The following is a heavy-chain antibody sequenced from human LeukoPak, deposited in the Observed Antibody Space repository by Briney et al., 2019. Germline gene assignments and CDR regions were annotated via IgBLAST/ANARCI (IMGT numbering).Heavy chain of an antibody. J-gene: IGHJ4*02. Sequence: PGGSLRLSCAASGFTFSSYGMSWVRQAPGKGLEWVSAMTGSGGSTYYADSVKGRFTISRDNSKNTLYLQMNRLRAEDMAVYYCAKVPLIAAPKHFDYWGQGTLVTVSS. CDR2: MTGSGGST. CDR3: AKVPLIAAPKHFDY. CDR1: GFTFSSYG. D-gene: IGHD6-13*01. V-gene: IGHV3-23*01.